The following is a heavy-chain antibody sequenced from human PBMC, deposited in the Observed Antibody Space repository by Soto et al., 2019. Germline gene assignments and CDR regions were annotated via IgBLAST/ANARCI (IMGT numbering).Heavy chain of an antibody. J-gene: IGHJ4*02. CDR3: AKDSNKYSSSLRGRYFDY. Sequence: EVQLLESGGGLVQRGGSQRLSCAASGFTFTSYVMSWVRQAPGKGLEWVAGISGGGSTAFYADSVKGRFTISRDNAKNTVVLQMDSLRAEDTAIYYCAKDSNKYSSSLRGRYFDYWGQGIGVTVSS. CDR2: ISGGGSTA. D-gene: IGHD4-4*01. V-gene: IGHV3-23*01. CDR1: GFTFTSYV.